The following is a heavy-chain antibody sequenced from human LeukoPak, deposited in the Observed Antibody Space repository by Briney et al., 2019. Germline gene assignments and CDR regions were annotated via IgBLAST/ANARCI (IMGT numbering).Heavy chain of an antibody. CDR2: ISSSSSYI. CDR3: ARDRVGYSYGFVDY. Sequence: GGSLRLSCAASGFTFSSYSMNWVRQAPGKGLEWVSSISSSSSYIYYADSVKGRFTISRDNAKNSLYLQINSLRAEDTAVYYCARDRVGYSYGFVDYWGQGTLVTVSS. V-gene: IGHV3-21*01. CDR1: GFTFSSYS. J-gene: IGHJ4*02. D-gene: IGHD5-18*01.